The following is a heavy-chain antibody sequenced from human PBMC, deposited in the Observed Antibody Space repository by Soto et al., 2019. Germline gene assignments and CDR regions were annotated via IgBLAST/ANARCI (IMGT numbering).Heavy chain of an antibody. D-gene: IGHD3-22*01. Sequence: SETLSLTCTVSGGSISSYFWSWIRQPPGRGLEWIGHIHYSGSTNYNPSLKSRVTISVDTSKNQVSLKLSSVTAADTAVYYCARVWTYYYDSSGPGPWFDPWGQGTLVTVSS. CDR3: ARVWTYYYDSSGPGPWFDP. J-gene: IGHJ5*02. V-gene: IGHV4-59*08. CDR2: IHYSGST. CDR1: GGSISSYF.